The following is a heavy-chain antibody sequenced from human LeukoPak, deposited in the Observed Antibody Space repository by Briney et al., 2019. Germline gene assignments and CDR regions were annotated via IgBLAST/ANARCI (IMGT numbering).Heavy chain of an antibody. CDR3: ARLISVAGTGAFDI. Sequence: GGSLRLSCAASAFTVSSNYMTWVRQAPGKGLEWVSVIYSGGTRYYADSVTGRFTISRDNSKNTLYLQMNTLRAEDTAVYYCARLISVAGTGAFDIWGQGTMDTVSS. V-gene: IGHV3-66*01. J-gene: IGHJ3*02. CDR1: AFTVSSNY. D-gene: IGHD6-19*01. CDR2: IYSGGTR.